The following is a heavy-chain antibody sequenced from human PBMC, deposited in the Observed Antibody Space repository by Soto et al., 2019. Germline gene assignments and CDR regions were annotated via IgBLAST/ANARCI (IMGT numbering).Heavy chain of an antibody. D-gene: IGHD4-17*01. CDR1: GYTFTSYA. Sequence: QVQLVQSGAEVKKPGASVKVSCKASGYTFTSYAMHWVRQAPGQRLEWMGWINAGNGNTKYSQKFQGRVTITRDTSASTAYMELSSLRSEDMAVYYCARGRDSPVNCGDYNRWGQGTLVTVSS. V-gene: IGHV1-3*01. J-gene: IGHJ4*02. CDR2: INAGNGNT. CDR3: ARGRDSPVNCGDYNR.